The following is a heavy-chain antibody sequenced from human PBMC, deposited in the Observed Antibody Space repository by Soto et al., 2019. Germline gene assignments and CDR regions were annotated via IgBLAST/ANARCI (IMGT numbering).Heavy chain of an antibody. CDR1: GGSFSGYY. Sequence: PSETLSLTCAVYGGSFSGYYWSWIRQPPGKGLEWIGEINHSGSTNYNPSLKSRVTISVDTSKNQFSLKLSSVTAADTAVYYCARNGRFLNWFDPWGQGTLVNVSS. V-gene: IGHV4-34*01. CDR3: ARNGRFLNWFDP. J-gene: IGHJ5*02. CDR2: INHSGST. D-gene: IGHD3-3*01.